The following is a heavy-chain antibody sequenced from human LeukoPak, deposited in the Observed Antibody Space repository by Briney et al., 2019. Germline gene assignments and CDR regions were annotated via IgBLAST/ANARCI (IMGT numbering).Heavy chain of an antibody. CDR1: GFTFSSYA. V-gene: IGHV3-23*01. CDR3: AKLVGYSYGYSDY. J-gene: IGHJ4*02. D-gene: IGHD5-18*01. Sequence: GGSLRLSCAASGFTFSSYAMSWVRQAPGKGLEWVSAISGSGGSTYYADSVKGRFTTSRDNSKNTLYLQMNSLRAEDTAVYYCAKLVGYSYGYSDYWGQGTLVTVSS. CDR2: ISGSGGST.